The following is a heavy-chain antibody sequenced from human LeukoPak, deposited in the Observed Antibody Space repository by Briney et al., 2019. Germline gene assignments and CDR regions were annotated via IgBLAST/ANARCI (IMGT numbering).Heavy chain of an antibody. D-gene: IGHD3-16*02. CDR2: ISYDGSNK. Sequence: GGSLRLSCAASGFTFSSYGMHWVRQAPGKGLEWVAVISYDGSNKYYADSVKGRFTISRDKSKNTLYLQMNSLRAEDTAVYYCAKGPKTTYYDYVWGSYRYSSYWGQGTLVTVSS. CDR3: AKGPKTTYYDYVWGSYRYSSY. V-gene: IGHV3-30*18. CDR1: GFTFSSYG. J-gene: IGHJ4*02.